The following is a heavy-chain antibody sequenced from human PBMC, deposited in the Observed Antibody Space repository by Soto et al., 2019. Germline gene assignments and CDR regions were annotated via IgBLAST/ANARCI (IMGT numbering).Heavy chain of an antibody. Sequence: SLRLSCAASGFTFSSYGMHWVRQAPGKGLEWVAVIWYDGSNKYYADSVKGRFTISRDNSKNTLYLQMNSLRAEDTAVYYCAREKLLWFGELLGGNYVMDVWGQGTTVTVSS. V-gene: IGHV3-33*01. D-gene: IGHD3-10*01. CDR2: IWYDGSNK. CDR1: GFTFSSYG. J-gene: IGHJ6*02. CDR3: AREKLLWFGELLGGNYVMDV.